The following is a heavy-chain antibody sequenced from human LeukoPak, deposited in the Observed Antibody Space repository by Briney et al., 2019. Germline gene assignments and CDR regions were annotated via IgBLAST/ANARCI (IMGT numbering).Heavy chain of an antibody. CDR1: GFTFSSYA. CDR3: AKVGAYTIFGVVTPFDY. J-gene: IGHJ4*02. Sequence: PGGSLRLSCAASGFTFSSYAMSWVRQAPGKGLEWVSAISGSGGSTYYADSVKGRFTISRDNSKNTLYLQMNSLRAEDTAVYYCAKVGAYTIFGVVTPFDYWGQGTLVTVSS. D-gene: IGHD3-3*01. V-gene: IGHV3-23*01. CDR2: ISGSGGST.